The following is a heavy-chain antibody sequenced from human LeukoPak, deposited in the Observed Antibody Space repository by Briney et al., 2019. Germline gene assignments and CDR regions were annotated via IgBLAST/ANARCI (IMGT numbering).Heavy chain of an antibody. Sequence: GGSLRLSYVASGFTFGSYAMTWVRQAPGKGLEWVSVIYSGGNIYYIDSVKGRFTISRDTSKNTLYLQMNSLRAEDTAVYYCASRHCSGGGCYFAGADPFDYWGQGTLVTVSS. CDR1: GFTFGSYA. CDR3: ASRHCSGGGCYFAGADPFDY. D-gene: IGHD2-15*01. CDR2: IYSGGNI. V-gene: IGHV3-23*03. J-gene: IGHJ4*02.